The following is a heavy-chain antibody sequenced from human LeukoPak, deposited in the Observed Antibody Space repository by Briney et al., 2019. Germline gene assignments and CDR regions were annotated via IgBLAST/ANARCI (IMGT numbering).Heavy chain of an antibody. CDR3: ARSAVQANTPFDFDF. Sequence: GGSLRLYCSASGFIFTSYGMNWVRQAPGSGLQWVAYISAGSSNTFYADSVKGRFTISRDDAGNFLHLQMNSLSAEDTGVYYCARSAVQANTPFDFDFWGQGALVAVSS. D-gene: IGHD1-26*01. V-gene: IGHV3-48*01. J-gene: IGHJ4*02. CDR1: GFIFTSYG. CDR2: ISAGSSNT.